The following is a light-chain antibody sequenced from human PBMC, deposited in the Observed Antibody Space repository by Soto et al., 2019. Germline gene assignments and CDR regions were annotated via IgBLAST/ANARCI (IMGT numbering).Light chain of an antibody. CDR3: AAWDDSLSGYV. Sequence: QSVLTQPPSASWTPRQRVTISFSGSSSNIGSNYVYWYQQLPGTAPKLLIYRNNQRPSGVPDRFSGSKSGTSASLAISGLRSEDEADYYCAAWDDSLSGYVFGTGTKVTV. V-gene: IGLV1-47*01. J-gene: IGLJ1*01. CDR2: RNN. CDR1: SSNIGSNY.